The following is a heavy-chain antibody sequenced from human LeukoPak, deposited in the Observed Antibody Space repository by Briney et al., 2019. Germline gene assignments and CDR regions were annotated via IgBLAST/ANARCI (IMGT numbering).Heavy chain of an antibody. Sequence: SETLSLTCTVSGGSISSYYWSWIRQPPGKGLEWIGYIYYSASTNSNPSLKSRVTISVDTSKNQFSLKLSSVTAVDTAVYYCAREDHYYGSGSYLYWGQGTLVTVSS. CDR3: AREDHYYGSGSYLY. CDR1: GGSISSYY. J-gene: IGHJ4*02. D-gene: IGHD3-10*01. CDR2: IYYSAST. V-gene: IGHV4-59*01.